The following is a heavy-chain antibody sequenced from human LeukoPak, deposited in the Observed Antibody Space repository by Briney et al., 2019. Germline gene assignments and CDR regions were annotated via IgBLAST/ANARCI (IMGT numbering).Heavy chain of an antibody. CDR1: GFTFGDYA. V-gene: IGHV3-49*03. CDR3: TGEGESFFTYYYDSSGYSEPFDY. CDR2: IRSKAYGGTT. J-gene: IGHJ4*02. D-gene: IGHD3-22*01. Sequence: PGGSLRLSCTASGFTFGDYAMSWFRQGPGKGLEWVGFIRSKAYGGTTEYAASVKGRFTISRDDSKSIAYLQMNSLKTEDTAVYYCTGEGESFFTYYYDSSGYSEPFDYWGQGTLVTVSS.